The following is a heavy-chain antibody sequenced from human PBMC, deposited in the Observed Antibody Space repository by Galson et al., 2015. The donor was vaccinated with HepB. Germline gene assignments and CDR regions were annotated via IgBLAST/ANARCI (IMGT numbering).Heavy chain of an antibody. CDR2: ISNDGSNK. D-gene: IGHD1-14*01. CDR1: GFNFSNYA. Sequence: SLRLSCAVSGFNFSNYAMHWVRQAPGRGLEWVAVISNDGSNKYYAESVNRRFTISRDNSKNTVSLQMASLGVEDTALYYCARSRYVKGGVDYWGQGTLVTVSS. J-gene: IGHJ4*02. V-gene: IGHV3-30-3*01. CDR3: ARSRYVKGGVDY.